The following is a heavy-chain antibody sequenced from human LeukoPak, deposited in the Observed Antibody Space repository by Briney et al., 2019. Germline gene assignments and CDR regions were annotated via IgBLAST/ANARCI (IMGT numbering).Heavy chain of an antibody. Sequence: GASVKVSCKASGYTFTGYYMHWVRQAPGQGLEWMGWINPNSGGTNYAQKFQGRVTMTRDTSISTAYMELSRLRSDDTAVYYCARGLAWELPNGYMSAFDIWGQGTMVTVSS. CDR1: GYTFTGYY. V-gene: IGHV1-2*02. D-gene: IGHD1-26*01. CDR2: INPNSGGT. J-gene: IGHJ3*02. CDR3: ARGLAWELPNGYMSAFDI.